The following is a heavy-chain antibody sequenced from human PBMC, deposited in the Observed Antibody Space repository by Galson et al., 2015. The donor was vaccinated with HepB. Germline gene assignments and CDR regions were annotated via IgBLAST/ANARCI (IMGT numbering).Heavy chain of an antibody. CDR1: GFTFNIYW. CDR2: ISGDGGET. CDR3: VTYSSALPADAMDM. Sequence: SLRLSCAASGFTFNIYWMHWVRQAPGKGLVWVPHISGDGGETLYADSVKGRFTISRDNAKNMVYLQMNGLRADDTGIYFCVTYSSALPADAMDMWGQGTMVVVSS. D-gene: IGHD2-21*01. J-gene: IGHJ3*02. V-gene: IGHV3-74*01.